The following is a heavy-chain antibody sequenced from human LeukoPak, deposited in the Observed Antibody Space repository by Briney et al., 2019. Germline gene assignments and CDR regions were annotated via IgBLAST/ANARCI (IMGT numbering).Heavy chain of an antibody. D-gene: IGHD3-22*01. CDR1: GFTFSSYS. CDR2: ISSSSSYI. J-gene: IGHJ4*02. V-gene: IGHV3-21*01. Sequence: GGSLRLSCAASGFTFSSYSMNWVRQAPGKGLEWVSSISSSSSYIYYADSVKGRFTISRDNAKNSLYLQMNSLRAEDTAVYYCASGYYYDSSGYYSTLPPFDYWGQGTLVTVSS. CDR3: ASGYYYDSSGYYSTLPPFDY.